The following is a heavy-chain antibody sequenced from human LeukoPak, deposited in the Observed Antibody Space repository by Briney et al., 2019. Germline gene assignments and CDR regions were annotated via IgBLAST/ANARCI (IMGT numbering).Heavy chain of an antibody. J-gene: IGHJ4*02. Sequence: SVKVSCKASGGTFSSYAISWVRQAPGQGLEWMGGIIPIFGTANYAQKFQGRVTITTDESTSTAYMELSSLRSEDTAVYYSARDARYYYDSSGYYNFDYWGQGTLVTVSS. CDR2: IIPIFGTA. D-gene: IGHD3-22*01. CDR1: GGTFSSYA. CDR3: ARDARYYYDSSGYYNFDY. V-gene: IGHV1-69*05.